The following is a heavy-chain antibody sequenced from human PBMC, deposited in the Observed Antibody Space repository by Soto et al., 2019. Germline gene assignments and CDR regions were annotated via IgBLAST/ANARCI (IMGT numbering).Heavy chain of an antibody. Sequence: SVKVSCKASGGTFSSYAISWVRQAPGQGLEWMGGIIPIFGTANYAQKFQGRVTITANESMSTAYMELSSLRSEDTAVYYCARSVPAAMPYYYYYYYMDVWGKGTTVTVSS. CDR2: IIPIFGTA. D-gene: IGHD2-2*01. J-gene: IGHJ6*03. V-gene: IGHV1-69*13. CDR1: GGTFSSYA. CDR3: ARSVPAAMPYYYYYYYMDV.